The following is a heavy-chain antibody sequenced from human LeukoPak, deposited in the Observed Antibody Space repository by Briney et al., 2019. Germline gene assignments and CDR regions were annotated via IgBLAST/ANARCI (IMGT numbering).Heavy chain of an antibody. Sequence: SQTLSLTCAISGDSASSTTTAWNWIRQSPSRGLEWLGRTYYRSKWYNDYEISVKSRITINPDTSKNQFSLQLNSVTLEDTAVYYCAREGGDAFDIWGQGTKVTVSS. CDR1: GDSASSTTTA. CDR2: TYYRSKWYN. CDR3: AREGGDAFDI. D-gene: IGHD3-16*01. J-gene: IGHJ3*02. V-gene: IGHV6-1*01.